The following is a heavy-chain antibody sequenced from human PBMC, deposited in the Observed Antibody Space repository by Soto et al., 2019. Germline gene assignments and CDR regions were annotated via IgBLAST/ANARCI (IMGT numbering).Heavy chain of an antibody. CDR2: ISSSGSST. Sequence: PGGSLRLSCAASGFTFSDYYMSWIRQAPGKGLEWVSSISSSGSSTYYADSVKGRFTISRDNSKNTLYLQMNSLRAEDTAVYYCAKDSEDNWNDAYYWGQGTLVTVSS. V-gene: IGHV3-23*01. D-gene: IGHD1-1*01. CDR1: GFTFSDYY. CDR3: AKDSEDNWNDAYY. J-gene: IGHJ4*02.